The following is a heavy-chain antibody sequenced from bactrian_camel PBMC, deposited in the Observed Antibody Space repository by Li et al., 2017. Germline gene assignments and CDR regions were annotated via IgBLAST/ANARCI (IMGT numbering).Heavy chain of an antibody. CDR1: GLIRSRYC. V-gene: IGHV3S6*01. J-gene: IGHJ4*01. CDR2: IDSNGNT. Sequence: HVQLVESGGGSVQAGGSLRLSCQVSGLIRSRYCMAWFRQAPAQDGIACIDSNGNTRYADSVKGRFTISQEYDKKTLYLQMNSLKPEDTGMYYCSAKHDLKHYGSCDPNPPSEWQKYWGQGTQVTVS. CDR3: SAKHDLKHYGSCDPNPPSEWQKY. D-gene: IGHD6*01.